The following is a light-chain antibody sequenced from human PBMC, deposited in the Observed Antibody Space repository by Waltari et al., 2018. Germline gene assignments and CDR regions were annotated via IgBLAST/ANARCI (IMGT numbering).Light chain of an antibody. CDR1: SSDVGGYNY. Sequence: TISCTGTSSDVGGYNYVSWYQQHPGKAPKLMIYEVSNRPSGVSNRFSGSKSGNTASLTISGLQAEDEADYYCSSYTSSSSVVFGGGTKLTVL. CDR2: EVS. J-gene: IGLJ2*01. CDR3: SSYTSSSSVV. V-gene: IGLV2-14*01.